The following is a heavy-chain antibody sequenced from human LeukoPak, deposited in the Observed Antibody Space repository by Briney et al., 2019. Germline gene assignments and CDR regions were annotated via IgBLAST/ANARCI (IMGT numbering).Heavy chain of an antibody. CDR3: ARRRAQSSGPSFYYFYMDV. CDR1: GASISSYF. J-gene: IGHJ6*03. Sequence: SETLSLTCTVSGASISSYFWSWIRQLPGERLEWIGYIYHNGRTTYNPSLESRVTISLDTSKNQLSLNLRFVTAADTALYFCARRRAQSSGPSFYYFYMDVWGKGTTVTVSS. D-gene: IGHD1-26*01. V-gene: IGHV4-59*01. CDR2: IYHNGRT.